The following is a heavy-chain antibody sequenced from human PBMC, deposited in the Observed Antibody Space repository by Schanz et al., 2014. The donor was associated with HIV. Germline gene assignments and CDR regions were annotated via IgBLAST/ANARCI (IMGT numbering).Heavy chain of an antibody. CDR1: GFAFSNYA. D-gene: IGHD3-22*01. J-gene: IGHJ4*02. CDR3: AKPEYDSRGNSQSHFDS. V-gene: IGHV3-23*01. CDR2: ISVSGRST. Sequence: EVQLLESGGGLVQPGGSLRLSCAASGFAFSNYAMSWVRQAPRKGLEWVSGISVSGRSTYYADSVNGRFTISRDNSKNTLYLQMTTLRTEDTAVYYCAKPEYDSRGNSQSHFDSWGQGTLVTVSS.